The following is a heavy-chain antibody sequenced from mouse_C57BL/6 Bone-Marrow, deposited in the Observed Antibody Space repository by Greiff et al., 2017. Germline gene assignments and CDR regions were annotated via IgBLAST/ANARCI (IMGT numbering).Heavy chain of an antibody. CDR1: GYTFTSYD. J-gene: IGHJ4*01. CDR2: IYPRDGST. D-gene: IGHD1-1*01. Sequence: QVQLKESGPELMKPGASVKLSCKASGYTFTSYDINWVKQRPGQGLEWIGWIYPRDGSTKYNEKFKGKATLTVDTSSSTAYMELHSLTSEDSAVYFCAREDYYGSSKYYYAMDYWGQGTSVTVSS. V-gene: IGHV1-85*01. CDR3: AREDYYGSSKYYYAMDY.